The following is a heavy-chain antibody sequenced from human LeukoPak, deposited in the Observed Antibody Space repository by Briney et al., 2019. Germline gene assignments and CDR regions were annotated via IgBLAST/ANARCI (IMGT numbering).Heavy chain of an antibody. J-gene: IGHJ6*03. CDR1: GASLGGYY. CDR3: ARGGPGDSNYYYYYYMDV. Sequence: SQTRSPAWALYGASLGGYYSGWVRQPPGKGLEWIGEINTSGSTNYNSSHKSRGTISVDTSKNQFSLELSSVTAADAAVYYCARGGPGDSNYYYYYYMDVWGKGTTVTVSS. CDR2: INTSGST. V-gene: IGHV4-34*01. D-gene: IGHD4-11*01.